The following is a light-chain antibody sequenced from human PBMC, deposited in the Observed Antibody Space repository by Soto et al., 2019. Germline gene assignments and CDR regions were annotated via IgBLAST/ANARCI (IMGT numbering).Light chain of an antibody. CDR2: GNN. J-gene: IGLJ1*01. Sequence: QSVLTQPPSASGTPGQRVTISCSGSSSNIGSETVNWYQQVPGTAPKLLIYGNNQRPSGVPDRFSGSKSGTSDSLAISGLQSEDEADYYCAAWDDSLNGYVFATGTKVTVL. CDR3: AAWDDSLNGYV. CDR1: SSNIGSET. V-gene: IGLV1-44*01.